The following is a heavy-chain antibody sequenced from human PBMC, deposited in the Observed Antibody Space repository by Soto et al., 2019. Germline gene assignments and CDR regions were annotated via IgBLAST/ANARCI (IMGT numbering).Heavy chain of an antibody. D-gene: IGHD1-26*01. CDR2: ISSSSSYT. CDR3: GKGRSYYYYYGVDV. V-gene: IGHV3-11*03. J-gene: IGHJ6*02. Sequence: PGGSLRLSCAASGFTFSDYYMSWIRQAPGKGLEWVSYISSSSSYTNYADSVKGRFTISRDNSKNTLYLQMNSLRAEDTAVYYCGKGRSYYYYYGVDVWGQGTTVTVSS. CDR1: GFTFSDYY.